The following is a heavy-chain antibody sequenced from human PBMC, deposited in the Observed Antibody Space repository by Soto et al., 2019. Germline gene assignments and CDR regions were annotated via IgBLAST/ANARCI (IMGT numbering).Heavy chain of an antibody. J-gene: IGHJ5*02. CDR2: IYYSGTT. Sequence: QLQLQESGSGLVKPSQTLSLTCAVSGGSLSSGTHSWNWIRQSPGTGLEWIAYIYYSGTTYYNPSLKSRVTISIDRSKNQFSLTMTSVTAADTAVDYCVRDGERGGCDPWGQGTLVTVSS. CDR1: GGSLSSGTHS. D-gene: IGHD3-10*01. CDR3: VRDGERGGCDP. V-gene: IGHV4-30-2*06.